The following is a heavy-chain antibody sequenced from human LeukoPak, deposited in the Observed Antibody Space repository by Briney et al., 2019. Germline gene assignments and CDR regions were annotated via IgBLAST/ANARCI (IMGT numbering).Heavy chain of an antibody. Sequence: ASVKVSCKASGGTFSSYAISWVRQAPGQGLEWMGRIIPILGIANYAQKFQGRVTITADKSTSTAHMELSSLRSEDTAVYYCASPGTVGYCSGGSCYSAWGQGTLVTVSS. D-gene: IGHD2-15*01. CDR1: GGTFSSYA. CDR3: ASPGTVGYCSGGSCYSA. V-gene: IGHV1-69*04. CDR2: IIPILGIA. J-gene: IGHJ5*02.